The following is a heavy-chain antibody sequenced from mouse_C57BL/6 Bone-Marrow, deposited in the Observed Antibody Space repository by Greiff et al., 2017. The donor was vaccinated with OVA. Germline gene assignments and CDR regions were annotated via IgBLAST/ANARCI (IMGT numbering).Heavy chain of an antibody. Sequence: QVQLQQSGPGLVQPSQSLSITCTVSGFSLTSYGVHWVRQSPGKGLEWLGVIWSGGSTDYNAAFISRLSISKDNSKSQVFFKMNSLQADDTAIYYCATHYYGSSPYWYFDVWGTGTTVTVSS. CDR3: ATHYYGSSPYWYFDV. V-gene: IGHV2-2*01. CDR1: GFSLTSYG. CDR2: IWSGGST. D-gene: IGHD1-1*01. J-gene: IGHJ1*03.